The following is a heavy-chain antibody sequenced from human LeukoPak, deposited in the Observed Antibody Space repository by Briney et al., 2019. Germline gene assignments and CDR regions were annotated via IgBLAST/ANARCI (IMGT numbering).Heavy chain of an antibody. CDR2: INHSGST. CDR1: GGSFSGYY. CDR3: ARGPWKWEVVSYYFDN. J-gene: IGHJ4*02. V-gene: IGHV4-34*01. D-gene: IGHD1-26*01. Sequence: SETLSLTCAVYGGSFSGYYWSWIRQPPGKGLEWIGEINHSGSTNYNPSLKSRVTISVDTSKNQFSLKLSSVTAADTAVYYCARGPWKWEVVSYYFDNWGQGTPVTVSS.